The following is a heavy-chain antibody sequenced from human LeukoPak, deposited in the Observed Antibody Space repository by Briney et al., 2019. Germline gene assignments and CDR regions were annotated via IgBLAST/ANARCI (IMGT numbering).Heavy chain of an antibody. D-gene: IGHD3-10*01. J-gene: IGHJ3*02. V-gene: IGHV3-66*01. Sequence: RGAPRLSSAASGVTLSSDWMSSGPQTPGKGLEWVSLIYSGGSTYYTDSVTGRFTISRDNSKNTLYLQMNSLRAEDTAVYYCAKGFEIWGQGTMVTVSS. CDR1: GVTLSSDW. CDR3: AKGFEI. CDR2: IYSGGST.